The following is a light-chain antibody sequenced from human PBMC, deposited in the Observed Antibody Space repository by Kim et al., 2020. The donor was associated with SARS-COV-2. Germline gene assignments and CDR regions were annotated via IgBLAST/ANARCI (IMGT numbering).Light chain of an antibody. V-gene: IGKV3-20*01. CDR2: STS. CDR1: QILSSDY. Sequence: YPGERATLSCRASQILSSDYFAWYQQKPGQAPRLLNYSTSRTASGIPDRFSGSGSGTDSTLTISRLEPEDFAVYYCQHYGDSGLTFGPGTKVDIK. J-gene: IGKJ3*01. CDR3: QHYGDSGLT.